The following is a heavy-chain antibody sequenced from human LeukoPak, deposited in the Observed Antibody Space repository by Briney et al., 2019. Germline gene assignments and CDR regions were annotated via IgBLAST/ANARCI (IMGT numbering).Heavy chain of an antibody. J-gene: IGHJ4*02. V-gene: IGHV3-48*03. CDR2: ITTSGSTT. CDR3: AREAYDSSLY. D-gene: IGHD3-22*01. CDR1: GFTFSSYE. Sequence: GGSLRLSCAASGFTFSSYEMNWVRQAPGKGLEWVSYITTSGSTTYYADSVKGRFTISRDNAKDSLFLQMNSLRAEDTAVYYCAREAYDSSLYWGQGTLVTVSS.